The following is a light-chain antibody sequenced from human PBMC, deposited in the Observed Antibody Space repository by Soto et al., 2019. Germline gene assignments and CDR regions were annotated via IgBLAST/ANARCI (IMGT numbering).Light chain of an antibody. Sequence: NFMLTQPHSVSESPGKTLTISCTRSSXSIANNYVQWYQQRPGCAPTTVIYENKLRPSGGPGRFSGSTDGSSNSASLTISGLQTEDEADYYCQSYDADFVIFGGGTKVTV. J-gene: IGLJ2*01. CDR2: ENK. CDR3: QSYDADFVI. V-gene: IGLV6-57*04. CDR1: SXSIANNY.